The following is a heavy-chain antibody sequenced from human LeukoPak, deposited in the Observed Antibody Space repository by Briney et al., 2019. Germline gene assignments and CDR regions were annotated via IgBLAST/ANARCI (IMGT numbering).Heavy chain of an antibody. CDR1: GYTFTSYA. CDR3: ARDPGGGSSGWYITFDY. Sequence: AASVKVSCKASGYTFTSYAMNWVRQAPGQGLEWMGWINTNTGNPAYAQGFTGRFVFSLDTSVSTAYLQISSLKAEDTAVYYCARDPGGGSSGWYITFDYWGQGTLVTVSS. CDR2: INTNTGNP. V-gene: IGHV7-4-1*02. D-gene: IGHD6-19*01. J-gene: IGHJ4*02.